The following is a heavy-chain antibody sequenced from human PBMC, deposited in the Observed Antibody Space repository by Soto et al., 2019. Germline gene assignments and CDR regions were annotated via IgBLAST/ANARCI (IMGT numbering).Heavy chain of an antibody. V-gene: IGHV5-51*01. CDR3: ARGTGRGIAVAGAFDI. D-gene: IGHD6-19*01. J-gene: IGHJ3*02. CDR2: IYPGDSDT. Sequence: GESLKISCKGSGYSFTSYWIGWVRQMPGKGLEWMGIIYPGDSDTRYSPSFQGQVTISADKSISTAYLQWSSLKASDTAMYYCARGTGRGIAVAGAFDIWGQGTMVTVSS. CDR1: GYSFTSYW.